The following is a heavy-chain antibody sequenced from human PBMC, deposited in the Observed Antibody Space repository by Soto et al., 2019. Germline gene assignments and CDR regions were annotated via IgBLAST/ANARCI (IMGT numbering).Heavy chain of an antibody. J-gene: IGHJ5*02. Sequence: SETLSLTCTVSGGSISSSNWWSWVRQPPGKGLEWIGEIYHSGSTNYNPSLKSRVTISVDKSKNQFSLKLSSVTAADTAVYYCARDTSAAGIRFDPWGQGILVTVAS. CDR3: ARDTSAAGIRFDP. D-gene: IGHD6-13*01. CDR1: GGSISSSNW. V-gene: IGHV4-4*02. CDR2: IYHSGST.